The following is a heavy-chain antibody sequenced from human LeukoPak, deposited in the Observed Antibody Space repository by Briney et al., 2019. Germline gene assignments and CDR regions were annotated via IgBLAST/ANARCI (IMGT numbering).Heavy chain of an antibody. CDR1: GGSFTNYY. Sequence: SETLSLTCTVSGGSFTNYYWSWIRQPPGGGLDWIGHIYYSGSTKYNPSFQSRVTILLDTSTNQFSLKLSPVTAADTAVYYCARIATTRDFWNGHSYYVDVWGKGTTITVSS. D-gene: IGHD3-3*01. CDR3: ARIATTRDFWNGHSYYVDV. V-gene: IGHV4-59*01. CDR2: IYYSGST. J-gene: IGHJ6*03.